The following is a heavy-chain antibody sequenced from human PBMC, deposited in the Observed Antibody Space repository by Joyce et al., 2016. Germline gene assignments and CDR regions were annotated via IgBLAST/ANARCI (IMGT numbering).Heavy chain of an antibody. V-gene: IGHV5-51*01. D-gene: IGHD3-22*01. J-gene: IGHJ3*02. CDR1: AYNFTNYW. CDR2: IYPGDSDS. Sequence: EVQLVQSGAEVKKPGESLKISCQGSAYNFTNYWVGWVRQMPGKGLEWMGTIYPGDSDSNYRPSFQGQVTISADKSISTAYLQWSSLKASDTAIYYCARVGRESSGHLSAFDIWGQGTMVTVSS. CDR3: ARVGRESSGHLSAFDI.